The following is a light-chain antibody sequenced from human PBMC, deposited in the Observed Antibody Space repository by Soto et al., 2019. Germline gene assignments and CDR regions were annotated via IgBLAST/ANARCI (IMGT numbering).Light chain of an antibody. J-gene: IGKJ1*01. CDR3: QQYGSSPWT. V-gene: IGKV3-20*01. CDR1: QSVSSSY. Sequence: EIVLTQSPGTLSLSPGERPTLSCRASQSVSSSYLAWYQQKPGQAPRXXIYGASSRATGIPDRFSGSGSGTDFTLTISRLEPEDCAVYYCQQYGSSPWTFGQGTKVDIK. CDR2: GAS.